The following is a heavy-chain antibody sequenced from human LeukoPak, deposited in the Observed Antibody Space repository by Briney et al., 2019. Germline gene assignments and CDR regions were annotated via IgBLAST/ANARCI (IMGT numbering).Heavy chain of an antibody. CDR3: ARVSSSSLFDY. CDR1: GFTFSDYY. V-gene: IGHV3-11*04. CDR2: ISSSDNTI. Sequence: PGGSLRLSCAASGFTFSDYYMSWIRQAPGKGLEWVSYISSSDNTIYYADSVKGRFTVSRDNAKSSLYLQMNSLRAEDTAVYYCARVSSSSLFDYWGQGTLVTVSS. J-gene: IGHJ4*02. D-gene: IGHD6-6*01.